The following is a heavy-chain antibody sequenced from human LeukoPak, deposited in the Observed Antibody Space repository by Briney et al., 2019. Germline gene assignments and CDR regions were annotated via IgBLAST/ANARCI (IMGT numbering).Heavy chain of an antibody. CDR2: IRYDGSNK. CDR3: VKDRAAYCDSTSCYGDY. Sequence: QTGGSLRLSCAAPGFTFSSYWMSWVRQAPGKGLEWVAFIRYDGSNKYYADSVKGRFTLSRDNSKNTLYLQMNSLRAEDTAVYYCVKDRAAYCDSTSCYGDYWGQGTLVTVSS. J-gene: IGHJ4*02. D-gene: IGHD2-2*01. V-gene: IGHV3-30*02. CDR1: GFTFSSYW.